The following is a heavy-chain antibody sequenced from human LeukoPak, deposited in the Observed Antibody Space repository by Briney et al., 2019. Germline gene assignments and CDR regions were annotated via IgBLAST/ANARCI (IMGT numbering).Heavy chain of an antibody. CDR2: IYHSGST. CDR3: ARAADYYGSGSFNY. J-gene: IGHJ4*02. D-gene: IGHD3-10*01. V-gene: IGHV4-39*07. Sequence: SETLSLTCTVSGVSISSSNSYWGWIRQPPGKGLEWIGEIYHSGSTNYNPSLKSRVTISVDKSKNQFSLKLSSVTAADTAVYYCARAADYYGSGSFNYWGQGTLVTVSS. CDR1: GVSISSSNSY.